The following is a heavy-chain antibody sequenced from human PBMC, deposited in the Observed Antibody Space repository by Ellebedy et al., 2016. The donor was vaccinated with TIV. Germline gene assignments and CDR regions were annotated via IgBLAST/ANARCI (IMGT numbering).Heavy chain of an antibody. CDR1: GYSFTSYW. CDR2: IYPGDSDT. V-gene: IGHV5-51*01. D-gene: IGHD3-3*01. Sequence: GESLKISCKGSGYSFTSYWIGWVRQMPGKGLEWMGIIYPGDSDTRYSPSFQGQVTISADKSISTAYLQWSSLKASDTAMYYCARTDFWSGIGDYFDYWGRGTLVTVSS. CDR3: ARTDFWSGIGDYFDY. J-gene: IGHJ4*02.